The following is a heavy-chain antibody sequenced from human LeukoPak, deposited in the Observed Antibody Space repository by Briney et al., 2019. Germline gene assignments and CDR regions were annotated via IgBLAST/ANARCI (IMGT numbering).Heavy chain of an antibody. J-gene: IGHJ6*03. CDR3: ARDLRGGHDMDV. V-gene: IGHV4-61*02. CDR1: GGSISSGSYY. CDR2: IYTSGST. D-gene: IGHD2-15*01. Sequence: PSETLSLTCTVSGGSISSGSYYWSWIRQPAGKGLEWIGRIYTSGSTNYNPSLKSRVTISVDTSKNQFSLKLSSVTAADTAVYYCARDLRGGHDMDVWGKGTTVTVSS.